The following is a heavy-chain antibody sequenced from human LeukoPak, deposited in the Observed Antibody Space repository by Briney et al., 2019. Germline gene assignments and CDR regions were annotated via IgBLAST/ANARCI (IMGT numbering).Heavy chain of an antibody. CDR1: GFTFSSYA. V-gene: IGHV3-23*01. CDR2: ISGSGGST. D-gene: IGHD3-10*01. CDR3: ARDTDYYGSGRHGYFDH. J-gene: IGHJ1*01. Sequence: GGSQRLSCAASGFTFSSYAMSWVRQAPGKGLEWVSAISGSGGSTYYADSVKGRFTISRDNSKNTLHLQMNSLRAEDTAVYYCARDTDYYGSGRHGYFDHWGQGTLVTVSS.